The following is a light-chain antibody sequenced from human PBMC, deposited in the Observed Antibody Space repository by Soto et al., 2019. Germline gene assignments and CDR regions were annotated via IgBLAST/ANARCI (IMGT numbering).Light chain of an antibody. CDR2: GAS. J-gene: IGKJ2*01. CDR3: RESNNWPTYT. V-gene: IGKV3-15*01. CDR1: QSLSSN. Sequence: EIVMTQSPGTLSVSPGERATLSCRASQSLSSNLAWYQQKPGQAPRLLIYGASTRATGIPARFSGSGSGTEFTLTISSLQSEDFEVYFCRESNNWPTYTLGQGTKLEIK.